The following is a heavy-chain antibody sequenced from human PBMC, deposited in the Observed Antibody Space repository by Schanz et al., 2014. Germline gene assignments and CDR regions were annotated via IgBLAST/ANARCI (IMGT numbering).Heavy chain of an antibody. CDR1: GFTFSSYT. Sequence: GQLVESGGGVVQPGGSLRLSCAASGFTFSSYTMSWVRQAPGKGLEWVGHSRNKGHSYTSEYAASVKGRFTISRDESESSLYLQMDSLKTEDTAVYYCARRNFYDKSAAFDYWGQGSLVTVSS. CDR3: ARRNFYDKSAAFDY. D-gene: IGHD3-9*01. CDR2: SRNKGHSYTS. V-gene: IGHV3-72*01. J-gene: IGHJ4*02.